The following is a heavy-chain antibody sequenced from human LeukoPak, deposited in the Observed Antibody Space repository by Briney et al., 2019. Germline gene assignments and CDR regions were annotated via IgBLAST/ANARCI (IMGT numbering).Heavy chain of an antibody. D-gene: IGHD6-19*01. CDR1: GYTFTSYG. CDR2: ISAYNGNT. CDR3: ASGEGPYSSGWSTFDY. J-gene: IGHJ4*02. V-gene: IGHV1-18*01. Sequence: GASVKVSCKASGYTFTSYGISWVRQAPGQGLEWMGWISAYNGNTNYAQKLQGRVTMTTDTPTSTAYMELRSLRSDDTAVYYCASGEGPYSSGWSTFDYWGQGTLVTVSS.